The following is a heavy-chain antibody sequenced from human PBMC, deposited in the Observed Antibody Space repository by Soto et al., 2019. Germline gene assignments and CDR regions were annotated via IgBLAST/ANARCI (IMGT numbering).Heavy chain of an antibody. CDR3: AKRPLTAAGFHY. Sequence: EVQLLESGGGLVQPGGSLRLSCAASGFTFSNYAMTWVRQAPGKGLEWVSVISGSGGGTYFVDSVKGRFTISRDNSKNAVYLQTIGLRAEDTAVYYCAKRPLTAAGFHYWGQGTLVTVSS. D-gene: IGHD6-13*01. V-gene: IGHV3-23*01. CDR1: GFTFSNYA. J-gene: IGHJ4*02. CDR2: ISGSGGGT.